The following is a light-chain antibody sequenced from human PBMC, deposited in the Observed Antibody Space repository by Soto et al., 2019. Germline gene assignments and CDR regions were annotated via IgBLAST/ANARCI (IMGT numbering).Light chain of an antibody. Sequence: QSVLTQPASVSGSPGQSITISCSGTSSDVGGYNYVFWYQHPPGKAPKLMIYDVTNRPSGVSNRFSGSKSGNTASLTISGLQAEDEADYYCTSYTSSSTYVFGTGTKVT. CDR3: TSYTSSSTYV. CDR1: SSDVGGYNY. J-gene: IGLJ1*01. CDR2: DVT. V-gene: IGLV2-14*03.